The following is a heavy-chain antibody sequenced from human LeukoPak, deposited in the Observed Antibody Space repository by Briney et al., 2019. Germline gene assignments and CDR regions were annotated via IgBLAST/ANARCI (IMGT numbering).Heavy chain of an antibody. D-gene: IGHD3-10*01. V-gene: IGHV3-73*01. Sequence: GGSLKLSCAASGFTFSGSAMHWVRQASGKGLEWVGRIRSKANSYATAYAASVKGRFTISRDDSKNTAYLQMNSLKTEDTAVYYCTSPAGISDYWGQGTPVTVSS. CDR1: GFTFSGSA. J-gene: IGHJ4*02. CDR2: IRSKANSYAT. CDR3: TSPAGISDY.